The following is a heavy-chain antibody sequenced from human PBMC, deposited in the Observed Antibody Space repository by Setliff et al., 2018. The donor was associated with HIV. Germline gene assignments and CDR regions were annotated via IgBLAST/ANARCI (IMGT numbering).Heavy chain of an antibody. Sequence: SETLSLTCTVSGGSISSSNYYWGWIRQPPGKGLEYIGSMHYSGSTYYNPSLKSRVTISVDTSKNQFSLKLSSVTAADTAVYYCARTWWLRSNWFDPWGQGTQVTVSS. CDR3: ARTWWLRSNWFDP. CDR2: MHYSGST. CDR1: GGSISSSNYY. J-gene: IGHJ5*02. V-gene: IGHV4-39*01. D-gene: IGHD5-12*01.